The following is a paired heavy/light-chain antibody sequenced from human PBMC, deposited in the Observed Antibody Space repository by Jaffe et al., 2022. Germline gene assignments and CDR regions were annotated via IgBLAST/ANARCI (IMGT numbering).Heavy chain of an antibody. V-gene: IGHV3-23*01. J-gene: IGHJ4*02. CDR3: AKADDDIGEVVPGALES. D-gene: IGHD2-15*01. CDR2: ISGNGVT. Sequence: QLLESGGGLIKPGGSLRLSCGGSGFMFSSFAMSWVRQVPGRGLEWVSLISGNGVTSYADSAKGRFTISRDNSREMMFLDMDNLRVDDSAIYYCAKADDDIGEVVPGALESWGPGTLVTVSS. CDR1: GFMFSSFA.
Light chain of an antibody. Sequence: SYEVTQSLAVSVAPGQTAKITCGGKRIGRKNVHWYQQKAGQAPVLVIYRDNQRPSGIPDRLSGSNSGNLATLTITSAQAGDEADYYCQVWDSSRVVFGGGTRLTVL. V-gene: IGLV3-9*01. CDR2: RDN. CDR3: QVWDSSRVV. J-gene: IGLJ3*02. CDR1: RIGRKN.